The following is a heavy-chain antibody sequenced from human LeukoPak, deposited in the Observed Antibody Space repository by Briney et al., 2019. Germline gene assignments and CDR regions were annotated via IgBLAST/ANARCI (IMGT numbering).Heavy chain of an antibody. J-gene: IGHJ4*02. CDR3: ARDKTESYDILTGYMGY. D-gene: IGHD3-9*01. CDR2: ISGSGDST. CDR1: GFTFSSYA. Sequence: GGSLRLSCAASGFTFSSYAMSWVRQAPGKGLEWVSAISGSGDSTNYADSVKGRFTISRDNAKNTLYLQMNSLRAEDTAVYYCARDKTESYDILTGYMGYWGQGTLVTVSS. V-gene: IGHV3-23*01.